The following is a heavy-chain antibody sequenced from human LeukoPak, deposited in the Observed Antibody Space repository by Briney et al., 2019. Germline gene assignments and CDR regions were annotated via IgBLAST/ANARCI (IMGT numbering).Heavy chain of an antibody. V-gene: IGHV1-18*01. Sequence: ASVKVSCKASGYTFTTYDIVWVRQAPGQGLEWMGWISTYHGNTNYAHKFQGRVTLTTETPTTIASLELRSLRSDDTAVYYCARVPRPSYETSGYYLDFWGQGTLVTVSS. D-gene: IGHD3-22*01. CDR2: ISTYHGNT. CDR1: GYTFTTYD. J-gene: IGHJ4*02. CDR3: ARVPRPSYETSGYYLDF.